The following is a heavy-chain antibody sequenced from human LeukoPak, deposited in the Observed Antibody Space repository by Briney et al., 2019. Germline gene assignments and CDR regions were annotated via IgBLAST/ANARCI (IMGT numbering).Heavy chain of an antibody. J-gene: IGHJ6*03. CDR3: ARTVSGNYYYYMDV. Sequence: GASVKVSCTASGYTFTGYYMHWVRQAPGQGLEWMGWINPNSGGTNYAQKFQGRVTMTRDTSISTAYMELSRLRSDDTAVYYCARTVSGNYYYYMDVWGKGTTVTVSS. D-gene: IGHD3-16*02. CDR2: INPNSGGT. CDR1: GYTFTGYY. V-gene: IGHV1-2*02.